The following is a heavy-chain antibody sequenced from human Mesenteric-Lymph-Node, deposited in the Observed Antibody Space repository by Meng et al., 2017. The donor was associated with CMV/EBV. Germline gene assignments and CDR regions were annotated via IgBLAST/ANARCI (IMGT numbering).Heavy chain of an antibody. CDR2: ISAYNGNT. J-gene: IGHJ5*02. D-gene: IGHD2-2*01. V-gene: IGHV1-18*01. Sequence: ASVKVSCKASGYTFTSYGISWVRQAPGQGLEWMGWISAYNGNTNYAQKLQGRVTMTTDTSTSTAYMELRSLRSDDTAVYYCARAPQVVVTEDWFDPWGQGTLVTVSS. CDR3: ARAPQVVVTEDWFDP. CDR1: GYTFTSYG.